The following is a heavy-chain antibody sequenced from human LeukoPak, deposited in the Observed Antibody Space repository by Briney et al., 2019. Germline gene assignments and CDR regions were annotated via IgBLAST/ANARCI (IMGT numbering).Heavy chain of an antibody. CDR1: GFTFSSYG. J-gene: IGHJ4*02. Sequence: TGGSLRLSCAASGFTFSSYGMHWVRQAPGKGLEWVAVISYDGSNKYYADSVKGRFTISRDNSKNTLYLQMNSLRAEDTAVYYCAKMTTVTTTDYWGQGTLVTVSS. D-gene: IGHD4-17*01. V-gene: IGHV3-30*18. CDR3: AKMTTVTTTDY. CDR2: ISYDGSNK.